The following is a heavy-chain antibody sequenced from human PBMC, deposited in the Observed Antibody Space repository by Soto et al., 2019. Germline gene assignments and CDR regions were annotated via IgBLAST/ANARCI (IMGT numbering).Heavy chain of an antibody. CDR1: GFSFSYYA. V-gene: IGHV3-23*01. Sequence: GSLILSCASSGFSFSYYAMSWVRQAPGKGLEWVSVISESGGSTHYADSVRGRFTVSRDNSKNSLSLRMNSLRDEDTAVYFCAKRSPYSSGWYSPIFDYWGQGALVNGLL. CDR3: AKRSPYSSGWYSPIFDY. J-gene: IGHJ4*02. D-gene: IGHD6-13*01. CDR2: ISESGGST.